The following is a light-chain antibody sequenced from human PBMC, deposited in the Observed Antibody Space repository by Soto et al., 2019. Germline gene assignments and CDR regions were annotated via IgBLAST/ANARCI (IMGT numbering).Light chain of an antibody. CDR3: CSYAGSNTWV. V-gene: IGLV2-23*01. J-gene: IGLJ3*02. CDR1: SSDVGSYNL. CDR2: EGS. Sequence: QSALTQPASVSGSPGQSITISCTGTSSDVGSYNLVSWYQHHPGKAPKLMIYEGSKRLSGVSTRFSGSKSGNTASLTISGLQAEYEADYYCCSYAGSNTWVFGGGTKLTVL.